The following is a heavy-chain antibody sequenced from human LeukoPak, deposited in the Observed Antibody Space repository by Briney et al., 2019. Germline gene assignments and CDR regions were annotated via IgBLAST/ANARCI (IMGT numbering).Heavy chain of an antibody. Sequence: GGSLRLSCVASGFTFSSYWMTWVRQAPGKGLEWLANIKEDGSIQYYLDSVRGRFTISRDNAKTSVYLQLNSVRADDTAVYYCARDVWTGVAVSDYWGQGTLVTVSS. CDR1: GFTFSSYW. J-gene: IGHJ4*02. CDR2: IKEDGSIQ. D-gene: IGHD6-19*01. V-gene: IGHV3-7*01. CDR3: ARDVWTGVAVSDY.